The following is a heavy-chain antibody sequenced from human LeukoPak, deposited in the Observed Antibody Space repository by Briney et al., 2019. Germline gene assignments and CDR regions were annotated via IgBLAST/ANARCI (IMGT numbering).Heavy chain of an antibody. CDR1: GFIFSRDS. V-gene: IGHV3-48*01. Sequence: GGSLRLSCEASGFIFSRDSMNWVRQAPGKGLEWISYISHDSGVRYYADSVRGRFTISRDNAKNSLHLQMHSQRAEDTAVYYYARLQNSPYPYSGYDYSFDYWGQGTLVTVSS. J-gene: IGHJ4*02. CDR3: ARLQNSPYPYSGYDYSFDY. CDR2: ISHDSGVR. D-gene: IGHD5-12*01.